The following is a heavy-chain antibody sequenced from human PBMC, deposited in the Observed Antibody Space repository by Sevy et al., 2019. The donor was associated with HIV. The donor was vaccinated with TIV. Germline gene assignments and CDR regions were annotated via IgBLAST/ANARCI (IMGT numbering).Heavy chain of an antibody. V-gene: IGHV1-18*01. Sequence: ASLKVSCKASGYTFTSYGISWVRQAPGQGLEWMGWISAYNGNTNYAQKLQGRVTMTTDTSTSTAYMELRSLRSDDTAVYYCAREYWYYYDSSGPHNWFDPWGQGTLVTVSS. CDR3: AREYWYYYDSSGPHNWFDP. J-gene: IGHJ5*02. CDR1: GYTFTSYG. D-gene: IGHD3-22*01. CDR2: ISAYNGNT.